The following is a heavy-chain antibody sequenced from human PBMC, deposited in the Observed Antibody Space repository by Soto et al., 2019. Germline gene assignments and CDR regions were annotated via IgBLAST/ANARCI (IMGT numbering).Heavy chain of an antibody. J-gene: IGHJ4*02. CDR2: ISYDGSNK. Sequence: GGSLRLSCAASGFTFSSYGMHWVRQAPGKGLERVAVISYDGSNKYYADSVKGRFTISRDNSKNTLYLEMNSLRAEDTAVYYCAKEAPDPYYFDYWGQGTLVTVS. CDR3: AKEAPDPYYFDY. D-gene: IGHD6-6*01. V-gene: IGHV3-30*18. CDR1: GFTFSSYG.